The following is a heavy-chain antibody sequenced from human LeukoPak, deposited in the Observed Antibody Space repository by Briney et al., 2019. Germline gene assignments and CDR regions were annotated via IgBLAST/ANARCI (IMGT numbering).Heavy chain of an antibody. V-gene: IGHV3-30*18. D-gene: IGHD6-13*01. Sequence: GGSLRLSCVASGYTFSDYGMHWVRQAPGKGLDWVAVISYDGGNKHFADSVKGRFTISRDNSRNTLYLEMNSLRAEDTAVYYCAKERRSSRWYFDHWGQGTLVTVSS. CDR3: AKERRSSRWYFDH. CDR1: GYTFSDYG. CDR2: ISYDGGNK. J-gene: IGHJ4*02.